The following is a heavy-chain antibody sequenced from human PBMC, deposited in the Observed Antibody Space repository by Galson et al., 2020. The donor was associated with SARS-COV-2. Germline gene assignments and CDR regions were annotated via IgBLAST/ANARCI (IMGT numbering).Heavy chain of an antibody. Sequence: GGSLRLSCAASGFTFSSYAMNWVRQAPGEGLEWVSAISGSGDTTHYAGSVKGRFTISRDNSKNPLYMQMNSVRAEDTAVYYCAKRLYSSSQSETRGMDVWGQGATVTVSS. CDR2: ISGSGDTT. CDR1: GFTFSSYA. J-gene: IGHJ6*02. D-gene: IGHD6-13*01. CDR3: AKRLYSSSQSETRGMDV. V-gene: IGHV3-23*01.